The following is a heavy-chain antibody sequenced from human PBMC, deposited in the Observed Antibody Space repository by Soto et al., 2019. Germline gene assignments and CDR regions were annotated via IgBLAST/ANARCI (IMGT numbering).Heavy chain of an antibody. J-gene: IGHJ6*02. CDR2: ISYDGSNK. Sequence: GGSLRLSCAASGFTFSSYAMHWVRQAPGKGLEWVAVISYDGSNKYYADSVKGRFTISRDNSKNTLYLQMNSLRAEDTAVYYCARDSGYDSGFYYYYYGMDVWGQGTTVTVSS. V-gene: IGHV3-30-3*01. D-gene: IGHD5-12*01. CDR1: GFTFSSYA. CDR3: ARDSGYDSGFYYYYYGMDV.